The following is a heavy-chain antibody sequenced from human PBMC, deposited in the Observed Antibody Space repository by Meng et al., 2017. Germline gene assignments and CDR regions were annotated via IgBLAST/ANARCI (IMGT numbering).Heavy chain of an antibody. Sequence: SLKISCAASGFTFDDYAMHWVRQAPGKGLEWVSGISWNSGSIGYADSVKGRFTISRDNAKNTQFLQMNSLRAEDTAVYYCARGEYHFESSGYYTHWGQGTLVTVSS. D-gene: IGHD3-22*01. J-gene: IGHJ4*02. V-gene: IGHV3-9*01. CDR1: GFTFDDYA. CDR3: ARGEYHFESSGYYTH. CDR2: ISWNSGSI.